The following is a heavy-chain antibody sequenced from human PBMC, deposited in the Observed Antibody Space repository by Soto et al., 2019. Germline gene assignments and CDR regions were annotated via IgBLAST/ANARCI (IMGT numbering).Heavy chain of an antibody. D-gene: IGHD6-19*01. CDR1: GGSISSYY. Sequence: QVQLQESGPGLVKPSETLSLTCTVSGGSISSYYWSWIRQPAGKGLAWIGRIYTSGSTNYNPSLKSRVTMSVDTSMTQFSLKLSPVTAADTAVYYCARDPLPPLDSSGWEADPYYYYGMDFWGQGTTVTVSS. CDR2: IYTSGST. J-gene: IGHJ6*02. V-gene: IGHV4-4*07. CDR3: ARDPLPPLDSSGWEADPYYYYGMDF.